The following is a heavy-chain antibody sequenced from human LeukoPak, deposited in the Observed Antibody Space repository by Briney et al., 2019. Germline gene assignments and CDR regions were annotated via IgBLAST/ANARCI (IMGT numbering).Heavy chain of an antibody. CDR3: ARALYCSSTSCYGTFDY. Sequence: SVKVSCKASGGTFSSYAISWARQAPGQGLEWMGGIIPIFGTANYAQKFQGRVTITADESTSTAYMELSSLRSEDTAVYYCARALYCSSTSCYGTFDYWGQGTLVTVSS. CDR1: GGTFSSYA. CDR2: IIPIFGTA. V-gene: IGHV1-69*13. J-gene: IGHJ4*02. D-gene: IGHD2-2*01.